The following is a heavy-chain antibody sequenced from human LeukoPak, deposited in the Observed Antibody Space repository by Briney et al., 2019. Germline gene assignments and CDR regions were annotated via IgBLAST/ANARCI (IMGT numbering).Heavy chain of an antibody. V-gene: IGHV3-30-3*01. Sequence: GRPLRLSCAASEFTFSSYAMHWVRQAPGKGLEWVAVISYDGSNKYYADSVKGRFTISRDNSKNTLYLQMNSLRAEDTAVYYCARDPSGSGPEGAFDIWGQGTMVTVSS. CDR2: ISYDGSNK. CDR1: EFTFSSYA. D-gene: IGHD3-10*01. CDR3: ARDPSGSGPEGAFDI. J-gene: IGHJ3*02.